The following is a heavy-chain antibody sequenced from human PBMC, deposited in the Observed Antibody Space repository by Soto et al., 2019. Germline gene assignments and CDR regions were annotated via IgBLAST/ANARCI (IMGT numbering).Heavy chain of an antibody. CDR2: INPYNGNT. Sequence: GASAKVSCKAPCYTFISYGIILVRHSPGQGLEWMGWINPYNGNTNYAQRLQGRVTMTTDTSTSTVYMELRSLRSDDTAMYYCARGDFDWLRDFDYWGQGTLVTVSS. D-gene: IGHD3-9*01. CDR3: ARGDFDWLRDFDY. CDR1: CYTFISYG. J-gene: IGHJ4*02. V-gene: IGHV1-18*01.